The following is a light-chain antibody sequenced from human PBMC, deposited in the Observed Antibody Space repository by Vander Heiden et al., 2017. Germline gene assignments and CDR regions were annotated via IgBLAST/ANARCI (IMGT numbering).Light chain of an antibody. V-gene: IGKV4-1*01. CDR1: HSRFCRSDDKNY. CDR3: QQYYSTPWT. J-gene: IGKJ1*01. Sequence: DTVMPPSSDSPAVSLGERATITCRSSHSRFCRSDDKNYLAWFQQKVGQPPKQLIYWASFREPGVPDRFIGSGSGTDFTLTISSLQPEDVAVYYCQQYYSTPWTFGQGTKVEVK. CDR2: WAS.